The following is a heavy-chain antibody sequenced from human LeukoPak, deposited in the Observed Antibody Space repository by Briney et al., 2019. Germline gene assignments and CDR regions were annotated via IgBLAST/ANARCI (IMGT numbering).Heavy chain of an antibody. J-gene: IGHJ5*02. CDR3: VREGGGYCGGGSCFKFVP. V-gene: IGHV1-46*01. CDR1: GFTLINYY. D-gene: IGHD2-15*01. Sequence: ASVKVSCKASGFTLINYYMHWMRQAPGQGLEWIGAIHPSGGGTSYAPKFQGRVIMTRDTSTSTVYMELGSLRSEDTALYYCVREGGGYCGGGSCFKFVPWGQGTLVIVSS. CDR2: IHPSGGGT.